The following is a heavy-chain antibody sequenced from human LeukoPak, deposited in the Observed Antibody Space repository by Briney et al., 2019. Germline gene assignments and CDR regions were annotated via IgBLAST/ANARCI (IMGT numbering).Heavy chain of an antibody. CDR2: MHGYSGDT. Sequence: GASVKASCKTSGFPFSTYYMHSVRQAPGQGLEWMGWMHGYSGDTNYAQKFQGAASMTRDTSTSTAYMELSGLKYDDTAVYYCVTSSGYSSTWGAFDIWGQGTKVTVSS. CDR3: VTSSGYSSTWGAFDI. CDR1: GFPFSTYY. V-gene: IGHV1-2*02. D-gene: IGHD6-6*01. J-gene: IGHJ3*02.